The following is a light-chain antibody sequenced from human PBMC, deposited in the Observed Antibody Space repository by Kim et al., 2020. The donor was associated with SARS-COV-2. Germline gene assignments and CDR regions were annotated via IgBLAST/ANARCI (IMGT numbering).Light chain of an antibody. J-gene: IGLJ3*02. CDR2: AYD. CDR1: SSNIGKNT. CDR3: AVWDDILSSPV. Sequence: QSVVTQPPSASATPGHRVTISCSGSSSNIGKNTVNWFQQFPGTAPKLLISAYDQRPSGIPDRFSGSKSGTSASLVISGLQSEDEADYYCAVWDDILSSPVFGGGTQLTVL. V-gene: IGLV1-44*01.